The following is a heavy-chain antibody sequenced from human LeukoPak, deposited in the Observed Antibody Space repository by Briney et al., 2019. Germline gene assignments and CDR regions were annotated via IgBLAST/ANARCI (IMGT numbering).Heavy chain of an antibody. CDR2: IIPIFGTA. Sequence: GGSLRLSCAASGGTFSSYAISWVRQAPGQGLEWMGGIIPIFGTANYAQKFQGRVTITADETTSSAYMELSSLRSEDTAVYYCARYFEGRYYGSGSYNHYNWFDPWGQGTLVTVSS. CDR1: GGTFSSYA. V-gene: IGHV1-69*01. J-gene: IGHJ5*02. D-gene: IGHD3-10*01. CDR3: ARYFEGRYYGSGSYNHYNWFDP.